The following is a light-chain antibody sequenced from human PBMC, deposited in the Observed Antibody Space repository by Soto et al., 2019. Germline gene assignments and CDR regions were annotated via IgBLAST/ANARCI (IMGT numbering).Light chain of an antibody. V-gene: IGKV3-20*01. CDR3: QQYGSTNTWT. CDR1: QSVTNNF. Sequence: VLTQSPGTVSLSPGERATLSCRASQSVTNNFLAWYQQKPGQAPRLLIYAASSRATGIPDRFSGSGSGTDFTLSISEVEHEDFAVYYCQQYGSTNTWTFGQGTRVEFK. CDR2: AAS. J-gene: IGKJ1*01.